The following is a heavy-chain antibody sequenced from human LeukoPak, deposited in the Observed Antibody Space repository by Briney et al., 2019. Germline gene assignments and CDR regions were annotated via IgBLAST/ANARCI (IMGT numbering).Heavy chain of an antibody. Sequence: ASVKVSCKASGYTFTSYAMHWVRQAPGQRLEWMGWINAGNGNTKYSQEFQGRVTITRDTSASTDYMELSSLRSEDMAVYYCARGASAWELLGSDFDYWGQGTLVTVSS. CDR1: GYTFTSYA. V-gene: IGHV1-3*03. D-gene: IGHD1-26*01. J-gene: IGHJ4*02. CDR3: ARGASAWELLGSDFDY. CDR2: INAGNGNT.